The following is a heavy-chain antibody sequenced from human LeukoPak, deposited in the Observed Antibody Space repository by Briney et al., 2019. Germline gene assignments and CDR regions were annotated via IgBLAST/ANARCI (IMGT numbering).Heavy chain of an antibody. CDR3: ARVSYGDYLDY. CDR2: INHSGST. V-gene: IGHV4-34*01. J-gene: IGHJ4*02. D-gene: IGHD4-17*01. Sequence: SETLSLTCAVYGGSFSGYYWSWIRQPPGKGLEWIGEINHSGSTNYNPSLKGRVTISVDTSKNQFSLKLSSVTAADTAVYYCARVSYGDYLDYWGQGTLVTVSS. CDR1: GGSFSGYY.